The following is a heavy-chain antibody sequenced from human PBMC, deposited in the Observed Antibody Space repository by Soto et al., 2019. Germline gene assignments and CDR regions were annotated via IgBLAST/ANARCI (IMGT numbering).Heavy chain of an antibody. D-gene: IGHD5-12*01. CDR1: GGSISSSSYY. Sequence: SETLSLTCTVSGGSISSSSYYWGWIRQPPGKGLEWIGSIYYSGSTYYNPSLKSRVTISVDTSKNQFPLKLSSVPAADTAVYYCARPSVDLYYYGMDVWGQGTTVRVSS. CDR2: IYYSGST. CDR3: ARPSVDLYYYGMDV. V-gene: IGHV4-39*01. J-gene: IGHJ6*02.